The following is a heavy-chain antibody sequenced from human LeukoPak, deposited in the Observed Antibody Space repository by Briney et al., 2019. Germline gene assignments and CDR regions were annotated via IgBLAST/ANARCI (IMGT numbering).Heavy chain of an antibody. V-gene: IGHV4-31*03. CDR3: ARGYHRYFQH. CDR1: GDSISSDGYY. D-gene: IGHD3-16*02. Sequence: PSETLSLTCTVSGDSISSDGYYWNCIRQHPGKGLEWIGYIYYSGSTYYNPSLESRVTISLDTSKNLFSLKLNSVTAADTAVYYCARGYHRYFQHWGQGTLVTVSS. CDR2: IYYSGST. J-gene: IGHJ1*01.